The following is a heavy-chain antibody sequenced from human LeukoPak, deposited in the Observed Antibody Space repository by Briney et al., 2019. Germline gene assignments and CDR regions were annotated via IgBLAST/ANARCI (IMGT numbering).Heavy chain of an antibody. CDR3: AKFEYYYDSSGYYFDY. V-gene: IGHV3-23*01. CDR2: ISGSGGST. CDR1: GFTFISYG. D-gene: IGHD3-22*01. J-gene: IGHJ4*02. Sequence: PGGTLRHSCAASGFTFISYGMSWVRQAPGKGLEWVSAISGSGGSTYYADSVKGRFTISRDNSKNTLYLQMNSLRAEDTAVYYCAKFEYYYDSSGYYFDYWGQGTLVTVSS.